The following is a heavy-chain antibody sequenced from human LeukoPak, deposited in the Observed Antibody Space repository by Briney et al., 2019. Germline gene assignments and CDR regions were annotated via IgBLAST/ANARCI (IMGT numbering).Heavy chain of an antibody. Sequence: GGSLRLSCAASEFTFSTYAMSWVRQAPGKGLEWVSAMSGSGSSRYYTDSVKGRFTISRDNSKNTLYLQMNSLRAEDTAVYYCARSNWAYWYFDLWGRGTLVIVSS. CDR2: MSGSGSSR. D-gene: IGHD7-27*01. J-gene: IGHJ2*01. CDR3: ARSNWAYWYFDL. CDR1: EFTFSTYA. V-gene: IGHV3-23*01.